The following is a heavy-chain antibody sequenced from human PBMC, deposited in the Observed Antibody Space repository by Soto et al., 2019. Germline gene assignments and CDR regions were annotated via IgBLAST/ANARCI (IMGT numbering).Heavy chain of an antibody. CDR3: ARHFGNSWPFDY. V-gene: IGHV5-10-1*01. Sequence: GEALKISFKGSGYSFTIHFISWVLQIPGKGLEWMGRIDTSESKKIYRTYFKGNVNFSADKSNRNAYMKWSRLGASDTAMYYCARHFGNSWPFDYWGQGSLVTVSS. CDR1: GYSFTIHF. D-gene: IGHD6-13*01. CDR2: IDTSESKK. J-gene: IGHJ4*02.